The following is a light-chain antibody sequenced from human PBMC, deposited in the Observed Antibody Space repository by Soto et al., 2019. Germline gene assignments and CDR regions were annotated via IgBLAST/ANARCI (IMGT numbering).Light chain of an antibody. CDR1: QSVISSY. CDR2: GTS. J-gene: IGKJ1*01. V-gene: IGKV3-20*01. CDR3: QQYGSSPRT. Sequence: EIVLTQSPGTLSLSPGERATLSCRASQSVISSYLAWYQQKSGQAPRLLIYGTSSRATGIPDRFSGSGSGTDFTLTISRLEPEDIAVYYCQQYGSSPRTFGQGTKVEIK.